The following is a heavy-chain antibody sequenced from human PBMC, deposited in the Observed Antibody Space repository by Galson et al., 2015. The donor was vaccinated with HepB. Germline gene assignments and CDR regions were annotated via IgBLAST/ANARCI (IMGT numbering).Heavy chain of an antibody. J-gene: IGHJ5*02. Sequence: SVKVSCKASGGTFSSYTISWVRQAPGQGLEWMGRIIPILGIANYAQKFQGRVTITADKSTSTAYMELSSLRSKDTAVYYCARAPMEGYIPRENNWFDPWGQGTLVTVSS. CDR1: GGTFSSYT. V-gene: IGHV1-69*02. CDR3: ARAPMEGYIPRENNWFDP. D-gene: IGHD5-18*01. CDR2: IIPILGIA.